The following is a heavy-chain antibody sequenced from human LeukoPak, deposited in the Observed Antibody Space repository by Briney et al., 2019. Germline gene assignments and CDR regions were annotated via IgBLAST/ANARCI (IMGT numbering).Heavy chain of an antibody. CDR1: GYSFTSYW. V-gene: IGHV5-51*01. CDR3: ARLETYYDFWSGYSYNWFDP. D-gene: IGHD3-3*01. J-gene: IGHJ5*02. Sequence: NRGESLKISCKGSGYSFTSYWIGWVRQMPGKGLEWMGIIYPGDSDTRYSPSFQGQVTISADKSISTAYLQWSSLKASDTAMYYCARLETYYDFWSGYSYNWFDPWGQGTLVTVSS. CDR2: IYPGDSDT.